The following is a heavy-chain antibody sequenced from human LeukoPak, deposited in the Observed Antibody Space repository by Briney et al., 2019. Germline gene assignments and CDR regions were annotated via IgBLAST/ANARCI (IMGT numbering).Heavy chain of an antibody. CDR2: IIPIFGTA. Sequence: ASVKVSCKASGGTFSSYAISWVRQAPGQGLEWMGGIIPIFGTANYAQKFQGRVTITTDEPTSTAYTELSSLRSEDTAVYYCARDLASGSGSTWGQGTLVTVSS. CDR1: GGTFSSYA. D-gene: IGHD3-10*01. V-gene: IGHV1-69*05. J-gene: IGHJ5*02. CDR3: ARDLASGSGST.